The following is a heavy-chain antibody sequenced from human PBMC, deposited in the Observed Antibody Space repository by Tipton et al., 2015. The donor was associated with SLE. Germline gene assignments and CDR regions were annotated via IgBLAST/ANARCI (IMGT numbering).Heavy chain of an antibody. CDR1: GGSISRSNYY. J-gene: IGHJ3*02. Sequence: LRLSCIVSGGSISRSNYYWGCIRQPPGKGPEWIGSIHYSGKTYYNSSLKSRVTISVDKSKNQFSLKLSSMTAADTAVYYCASPETFDIWGQGTMVTVSS. CDR3: ASPETFDI. CDR2: IHYSGKT. V-gene: IGHV4-39*01.